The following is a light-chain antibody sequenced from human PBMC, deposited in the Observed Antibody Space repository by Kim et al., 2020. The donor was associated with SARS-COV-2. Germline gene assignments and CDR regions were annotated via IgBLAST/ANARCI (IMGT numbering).Light chain of an antibody. CDR1: NIGSKS. Sequence: SVAPGKTARITCGGNNIGSKSGHWYQQEAGEVPVLVVYDDSDRPSVIPERFSGSNSGNTATLTISRVEAGDEADYYCQVWDSSSDVVGTGTKVTVL. CDR3: QVWDSSSDV. V-gene: IGLV3-21*03. CDR2: DDS. J-gene: IGLJ1*01.